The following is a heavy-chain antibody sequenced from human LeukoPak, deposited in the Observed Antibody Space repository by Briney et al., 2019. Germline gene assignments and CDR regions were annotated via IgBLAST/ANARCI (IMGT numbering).Heavy chain of an antibody. V-gene: IGHV4-59*11. D-gene: IGHD4-23*01. CDR1: GASINNHY. J-gene: IGHJ5*02. CDR3: ARVPVNIWENSFDP. Sequence: SETLSLTCTVSGASINNHYWTWIRLSPGKGLEWLGYIHYGGSTKYNPSLKSPVSISIDSSRTQFSLRLSSVTAADTAVYYCARVPVNIWENSFDPWGQGTLVTVSS. CDR2: IHYGGST.